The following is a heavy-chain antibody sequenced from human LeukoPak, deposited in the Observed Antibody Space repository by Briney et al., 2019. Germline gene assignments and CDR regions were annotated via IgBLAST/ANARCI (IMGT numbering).Heavy chain of an antibody. J-gene: IGHJ3*02. CDR1: GFTFSDYY. D-gene: IGHD6-25*01. Sequence: PGGSLKLSCAASGFTFSDYYMSWIRQAPGKGLEWVSYISSSGSTIYYADSVKGRFTISRDNAKNSLYLQMNSLRAEDTAVYYCAGPSSADAFDIWGQGTMVTVSS. CDR2: ISSSGSTI. CDR3: AGPSSADAFDI. V-gene: IGHV3-11*01.